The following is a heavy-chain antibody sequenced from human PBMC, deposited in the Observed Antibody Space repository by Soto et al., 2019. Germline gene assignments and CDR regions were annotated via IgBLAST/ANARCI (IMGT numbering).Heavy chain of an antibody. CDR2: IYYSGST. CDR3: ARDKRYSGSYYAGSYYFDD. CDR1: GGSISSGGYY. D-gene: IGHD1-26*01. Sequence: PSETLSLTCTVSGGSISSGGYYWSWIRQHPGKGLEWIGYIYYSGSTYYNPSLKSRVTISVDTSKNQFSLKLSSVTAADTAVYYCARDKRYSGSYYAGSYYFDDWGQGTLVTVSS. V-gene: IGHV4-31*03. J-gene: IGHJ4*02.